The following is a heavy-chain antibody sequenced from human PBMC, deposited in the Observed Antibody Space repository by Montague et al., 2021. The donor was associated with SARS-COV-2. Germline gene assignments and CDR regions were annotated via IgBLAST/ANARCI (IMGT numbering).Heavy chain of an antibody. Sequence: SLRLSCAASGFTFIPYSMNWVRQAPGQGLDLVSPISSSSSYIYYADSVQGRFTISRDNAKNSLYLQMNSLRAEDTAVYYCARDPYYDILTGYYKDWGQGTMVTVSS. CDR3: ARDPYYDILTGYYKD. D-gene: IGHD3-9*01. J-gene: IGHJ4*02. V-gene: IGHV3-21*01. CDR2: ISSSSSYI. CDR1: GFTFIPYS.